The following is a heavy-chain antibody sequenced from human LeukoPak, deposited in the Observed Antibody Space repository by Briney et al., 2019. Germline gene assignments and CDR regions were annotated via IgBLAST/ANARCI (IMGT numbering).Heavy chain of an antibody. CDR2: ISGSGGST. CDR1: GFTFSSYA. D-gene: IGHD6-13*01. J-gene: IGHJ4*02. CDR3: AKAGLGSSSWCSD. Sequence: GGSLRLSCAASGFTFSSYAMSWVRQVPGKGLEWVSAISGSGGSTYYADSVKGRFTISRDNSKNTLYLQMNSLRAEDTAVYYCAKAGLGSSSWCSDWGQGTLITVSS. V-gene: IGHV3-23*01.